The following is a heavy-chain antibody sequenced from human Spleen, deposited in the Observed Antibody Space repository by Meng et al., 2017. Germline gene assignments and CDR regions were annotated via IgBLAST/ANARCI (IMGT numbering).Heavy chain of an antibody. V-gene: IGHV3-21*01. CDR2: ISSSGSYI. J-gene: IGHJ6*02. Sequence: GESLKISCAASGFTFSSYWMHWVRQAPGKGLEWVSSISSSGSYIYYADSVKGRFTISRDNAKNSLYLQMNSLRAEDTAVYYCARDSPLYYYYGMDVWGQGTTVTVSS. CDR3: ARDSPLYYYYGMDV. CDR1: GFTFSSYW.